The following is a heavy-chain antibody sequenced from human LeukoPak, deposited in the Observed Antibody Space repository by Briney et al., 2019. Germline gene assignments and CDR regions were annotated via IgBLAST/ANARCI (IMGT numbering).Heavy chain of an antibody. V-gene: IGHV4-4*02. D-gene: IGHD6-19*01. Sequence: GSLRLSCAASGFTFSSYWMSWVRQAPGKGLEWIGEIYHSGSTNYNPSLKSRVTMSVDKSKNQFSLNLNSVTAADTAIYYCGRDQNSSGCGDWGQGTLVTVSS. CDR1: GFTFSSYW. CDR3: GRDQNSSGCGD. J-gene: IGHJ1*01. CDR2: IYHSGST.